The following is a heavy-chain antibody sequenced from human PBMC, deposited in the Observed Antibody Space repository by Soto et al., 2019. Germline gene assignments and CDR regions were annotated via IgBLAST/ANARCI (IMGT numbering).Heavy chain of an antibody. J-gene: IGHJ5*02. CDR2: IWYDGSNK. V-gene: IGHV3-33*01. CDR1: GFTFSSYG. D-gene: IGHD3-22*01. CDR3: ARGPSYYYDSSFGFDP. Sequence: QVQLVESGGGVVQPGRSLRLSCAASGFTFSSYGMHWVRQAPGKGLEWVAVIWYDGSNKYYADSVKGRFTISRDNSKNTLSLQMNSLRAEDTAVYYCARGPSYYYDSSFGFDPWGQGTLVTVAS.